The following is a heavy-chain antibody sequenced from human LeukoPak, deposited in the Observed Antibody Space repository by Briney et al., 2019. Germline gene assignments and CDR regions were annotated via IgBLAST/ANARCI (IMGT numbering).Heavy chain of an antibody. CDR1: GYTFTSYY. D-gene: IGHD5-24*01. J-gene: IGHJ3*02. CDR3: ARVPLQDGYGDAFDI. V-gene: IGHV1-46*01. CDR2: INPSGGST. Sequence: ASVKVSCKASGYTFTSYYMHWMRQAPGQGLEWMGIINPSGGSTSYAQKFQGRVTMTRDMSTSTVYMELSSLRSDDTAVYYCARVPLQDGYGDAFDIWGQGTMVTVSS.